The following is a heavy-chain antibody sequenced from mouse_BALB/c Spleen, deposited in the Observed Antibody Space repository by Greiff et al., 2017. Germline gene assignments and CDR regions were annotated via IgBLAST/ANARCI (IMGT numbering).Heavy chain of an antibody. V-gene: IGHV1S34*01. Sequence: LVKTGASVKISCKASGYSFTGYYMHWVNQSHGKSLEWIGYISCYNGATSYNQKFKGKATFTVDTSSSTAYMQFNSLTSEDSAVYYCARVEEVRPYYYAMDYWGQGTSVTVSS. D-gene: IGHD2-14*01. J-gene: IGHJ4*01. CDR1: GYSFTGYY. CDR3: ARVEEVRPYYYAMDY. CDR2: ISCYNGAT.